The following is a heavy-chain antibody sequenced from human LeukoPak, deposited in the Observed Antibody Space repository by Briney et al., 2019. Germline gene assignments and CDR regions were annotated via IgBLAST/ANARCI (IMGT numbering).Heavy chain of an antibody. J-gene: IGHJ4*02. D-gene: IGHD3-10*01. Sequence: GGSLRLSCAASGFTFSDYYMSWIRQAPGKGLEWVSYISSSSSYTNYADSVKGRSTISRDNAKNSLYLQMNSLRAEDTAVYYCASLYYGSGSYGHFDYWGQGTLVTVSS. CDR3: ASLYYGSGSYGHFDY. CDR1: GFTFSDYY. CDR2: ISSSSSYT. V-gene: IGHV3-11*06.